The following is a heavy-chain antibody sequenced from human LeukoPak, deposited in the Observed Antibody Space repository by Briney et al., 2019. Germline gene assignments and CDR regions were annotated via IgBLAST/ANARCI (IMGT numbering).Heavy chain of an antibody. Sequence: GGSLRLSCAASGFSISTYSMDWVRQAPGKGLEWVSSISSTSSYIYYADSVKGRFTISRDNAKNSLYLQMNSLRAEDTAVYYCARDAGITGTTDLDYWGHGTLVTVSS. J-gene: IGHJ4*01. CDR2: ISSTSSYI. CDR3: ARDAGITGTTDLDY. D-gene: IGHD1-14*01. V-gene: IGHV3-21*01. CDR1: GFSISTYS.